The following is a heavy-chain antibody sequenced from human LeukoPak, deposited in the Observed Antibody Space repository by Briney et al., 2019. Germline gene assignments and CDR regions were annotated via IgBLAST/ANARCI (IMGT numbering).Heavy chain of an antibody. CDR2: ICTSGNT. CDR3: ARHGQYSTAWYGGPFYYYYMDV. V-gene: IGHV4-4*09. D-gene: IGHD6-13*01. Sequence: SETLSLTCTVSGGSISSYCWSWIRQPPGKGLEWIGYICTSGNTNYNPSLKSRVTISIDTSKNQFSLKLSSVTAADTAVYYCARHGQYSTAWYGGPFYYYYMDVWGKGTTVTVSS. J-gene: IGHJ6*03. CDR1: GGSISSYC.